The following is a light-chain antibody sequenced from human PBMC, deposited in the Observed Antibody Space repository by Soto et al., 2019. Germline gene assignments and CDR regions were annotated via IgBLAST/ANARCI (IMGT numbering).Light chain of an antibody. V-gene: IGKV1-9*01. CDR2: AAS. CDR1: QGISSY. CDR3: QQLNSYQFT. Sequence: IQLTQSPSSLSASVGDRVTITCRASQGISSYLAWYQLKPGKAPKLLIYAASTLQSGVPSRFSGSGSGTDFTLTISSLQPEDFATYYCQQLNSYQFTFGPGTKVDIK. J-gene: IGKJ3*01.